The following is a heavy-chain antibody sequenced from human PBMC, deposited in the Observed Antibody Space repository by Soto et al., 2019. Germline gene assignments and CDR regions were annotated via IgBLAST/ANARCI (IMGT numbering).Heavy chain of an antibody. CDR2: IIPIFGTA. CDR3: ARALLGSGWYLWNWFDP. CDR1: GGTFSSYA. J-gene: IGHJ5*02. D-gene: IGHD6-19*01. V-gene: IGHV1-69*12. Sequence: QVQLVQSGAEVKKPGSSVKVSCKASGGTFSSYAISWVRQAPGQGLEWMGGIIPIFGTANYAQKFQGRVTITADESTSTAYVELSSLRSEDTAVYYCARALLGSGWYLWNWFDPWGQGTLVTVSS.